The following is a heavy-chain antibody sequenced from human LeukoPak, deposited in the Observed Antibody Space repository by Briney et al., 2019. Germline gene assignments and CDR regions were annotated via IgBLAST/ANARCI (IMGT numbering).Heavy chain of an antibody. CDR1: GGSISGYY. V-gene: IGHV4-34*01. CDR3: ANIVAADVPMDV. D-gene: IGHD6-13*01. J-gene: IGHJ6*03. CDR2: INHSGST. Sequence: SETLSLTCTVSGGSISGYYWSWIRRPPGKGLEWIGEINHSGSTNYNPSLKSRVTISVDTSKNQFSLKLSSVTAADTAVYYCANIVAADVPMDVWGKGTTVTVSS.